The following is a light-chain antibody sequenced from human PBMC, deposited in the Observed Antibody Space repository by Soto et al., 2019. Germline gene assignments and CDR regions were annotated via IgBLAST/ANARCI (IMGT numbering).Light chain of an antibody. V-gene: IGLV3-21*02. CDR2: DDS. Sequence: SYELTQPPSVSVAPGRTARITCWGNNIGTKSVHWYQQKPGQAPVLVVYDDSDRPSGIPERFSGSNSGNAATLTISRVEAGDEADYYCHVWDSTTDHPVFGGGPKLTVL. CDR1: NIGTKS. CDR3: HVWDSTTDHPV. J-gene: IGLJ2*01.